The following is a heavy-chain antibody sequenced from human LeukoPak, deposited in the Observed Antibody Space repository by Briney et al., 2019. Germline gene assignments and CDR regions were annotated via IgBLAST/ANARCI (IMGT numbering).Heavy chain of an antibody. CDR3: ARDGGIVGAAYFDY. Sequence: ASVKVSCKASGYTFTGYYMHWVRQAPGQGLEWMGWINPNSGGTNYAQKFQGRVTMTRDTSISTAYMELSRLRSDDTAVCYCARDGGIVGAAYFDYWGQGTLVTVSS. CDR2: INPNSGGT. V-gene: IGHV1-2*02. D-gene: IGHD1-26*01. J-gene: IGHJ4*02. CDR1: GYTFTGYY.